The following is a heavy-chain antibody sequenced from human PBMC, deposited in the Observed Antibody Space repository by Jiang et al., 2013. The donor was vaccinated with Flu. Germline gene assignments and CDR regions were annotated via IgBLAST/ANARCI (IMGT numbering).Heavy chain of an antibody. CDR3: ARVSVVAAYGMDV. Sequence: GLVWVSRINSDGSSTSYADSVKGRFTISRDNAKNTLYLQMNSLRAEDTAVYYCARVSVVAAYGMDVWGQGTTVTVSS. D-gene: IGHD2-15*01. V-gene: IGHV3-74*01. J-gene: IGHJ6*02. CDR2: INSDGSST.